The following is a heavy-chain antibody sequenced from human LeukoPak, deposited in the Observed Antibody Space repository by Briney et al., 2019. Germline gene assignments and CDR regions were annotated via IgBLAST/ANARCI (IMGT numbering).Heavy chain of an antibody. CDR1: GYTFTSYG. J-gene: IGHJ4*02. CDR2: ISAYNGNT. V-gene: IGHV1-18*01. D-gene: IGHD3-10*01. Sequence: ASVKVSCKASGYTFTSYGISWVRQAPGQGLEWMGWISAYNGNTNYAQKVQGRVTMTTDTSTSTAYVELRSLRSDDTAVYYCARESMVRGVTPRFGYWGQGTLVTVSS. CDR3: ARESMVRGVTPRFGY.